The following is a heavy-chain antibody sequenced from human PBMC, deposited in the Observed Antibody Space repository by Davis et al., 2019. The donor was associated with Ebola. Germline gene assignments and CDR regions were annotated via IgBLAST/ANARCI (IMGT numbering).Heavy chain of an antibody. CDR2: ISGSGGST. J-gene: IGHJ5*02. CDR1: GFTFSSYA. CDR3: AKDAYDFWSGYYHNWFDP. V-gene: IGHV3-23*01. Sequence: GESLKISCAASGFTFSSYAMSWVRQAPGKGLEWVSAISGSGGSTYYADSVKGRFTISRDNSKNTLYLQMNSLRAEDTAVYYCAKDAYDFWSGYYHNWFDPWGQGTLVTVSS. D-gene: IGHD3-3*01.